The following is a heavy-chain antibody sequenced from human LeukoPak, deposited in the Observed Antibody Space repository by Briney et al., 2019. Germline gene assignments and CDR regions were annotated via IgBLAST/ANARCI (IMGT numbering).Heavy chain of an antibody. CDR1: GFTISSYA. CDR2: ISYDGSNK. V-gene: IGHV3-30*04. Sequence: PGGSLRLSCAASGFTISSYAMHWVRQAPGKGLEWVAVISYDGSNKYYADSVKGRFTISRDNSKNTLYLQMNSLRAEDTAVYYCAKGSRVSGWLLPFDYWGQGTLVTVSS. J-gene: IGHJ4*02. D-gene: IGHD6-19*01. CDR3: AKGSRVSGWLLPFDY.